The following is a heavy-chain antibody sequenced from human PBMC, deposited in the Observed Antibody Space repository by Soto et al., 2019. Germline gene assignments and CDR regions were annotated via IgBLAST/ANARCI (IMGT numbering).Heavy chain of an antibody. V-gene: IGHV4-39*07. D-gene: IGHD3-9*01. CDR3: ARGRHILTGYYRDLNYGMDV. CDR2: INHSGST. J-gene: IGHJ6*02. CDR1: GGSISSSGYY. Sequence: SETLSLTCTVSGGSISSSGYYWSWIRQPPGKGLEWIGEINHSGSTNYNPSLKSRVTISVDTSKNQFSLKLSSVTAADTAVYYCARGRHILTGYYRDLNYGMDVWGQGTTVTVSS.